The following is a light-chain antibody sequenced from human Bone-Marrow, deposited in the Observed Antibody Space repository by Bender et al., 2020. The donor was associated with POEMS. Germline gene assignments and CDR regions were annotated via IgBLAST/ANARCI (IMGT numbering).Light chain of an antibody. Sequence: QSVLTQPPSVSGAPGQRVTISCTGSSSNTGSGYDINWYQHLPGTAPKLLIYGYNNRPSGVSNRFSGSKSGNTASLTISGLQAEDEADYYCCSYAVSWVFGGGTKLTVL. J-gene: IGLJ3*02. CDR1: SSNTGSGYD. CDR3: CSYAVSWV. CDR2: GYN. V-gene: IGLV1-40*01.